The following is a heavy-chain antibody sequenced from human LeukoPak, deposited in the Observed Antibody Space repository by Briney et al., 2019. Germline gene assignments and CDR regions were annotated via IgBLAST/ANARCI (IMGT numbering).Heavy chain of an antibody. CDR3: ARDVPYDSSGYFLADY. J-gene: IGHJ4*02. D-gene: IGHD3-22*01. Sequence: PGGSLRLSCAASGFTFSSYSMNWVRQAPGKGLEWVSSISSSSRYKYYADSVKGRFTISRDNAKNSLYLQMNSLRAEDTAVYYCARDVPYDSSGYFLADYWGQGTLVSVSS. CDR1: GFTFSSYS. V-gene: IGHV3-21*01. CDR2: ISSSSRYK.